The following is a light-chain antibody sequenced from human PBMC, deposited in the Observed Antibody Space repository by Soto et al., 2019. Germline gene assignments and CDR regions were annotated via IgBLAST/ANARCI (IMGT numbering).Light chain of an antibody. J-gene: IGLJ2*01. CDR2: EVT. CDR3: SSFRSGGTRVL. CDR1: SGDIGGYNY. V-gene: IGLV2-14*01. Sequence: QSALTQPASVSGSPGQSITISCTGTSGDIGGYNYVSWYQQHPGKAPKLLISEVTNRPSGISYRFSGSKSGNTASLTISGLPVEDEADYYCSSFRSGGTRVLVGGGTKLTVL.